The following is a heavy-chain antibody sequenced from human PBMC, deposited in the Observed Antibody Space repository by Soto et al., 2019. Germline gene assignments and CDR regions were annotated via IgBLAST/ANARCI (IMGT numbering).Heavy chain of an antibody. V-gene: IGHV4-4*02. CDR1: GGSISSSNW. J-gene: IGHJ6*02. D-gene: IGHD6-19*01. Sequence: SETLSLSCAVSGGSISSSNWWSWVRQPPGKGLEWIGEIYHSGSTNYNPSLKSRVTISVDKSKNQFSLKLSSVTAADTAVYYCARDQNAPSWPDEIAVAGPRHGMDVWAQRTTVPVSS. CDR3: ARDQNAPSWPDEIAVAGPRHGMDV. CDR2: IYHSGST.